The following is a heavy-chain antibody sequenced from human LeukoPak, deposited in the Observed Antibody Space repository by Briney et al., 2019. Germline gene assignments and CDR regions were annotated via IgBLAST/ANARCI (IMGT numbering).Heavy chain of an antibody. J-gene: IGHJ4*02. D-gene: IGHD3-10*01. V-gene: IGHV3-23*01. CDR2: IGGSGGST. CDR1: GFTFSTYA. CDR3: AKDRQSAWFGEHDY. Sequence: EPGGSLRLSCAASGFTFSTYAMNWVRQAPGKGLEWVSGIGGSGGSTYYADSVKGRFTISRDNSKNTLFLQMNSLTAEDTAIYYCAKDRQSAWFGEHDYWGQGTLVTVSS.